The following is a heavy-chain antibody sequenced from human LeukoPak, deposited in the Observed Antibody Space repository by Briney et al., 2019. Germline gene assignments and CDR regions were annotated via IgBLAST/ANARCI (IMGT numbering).Heavy chain of an antibody. Sequence: GGSLRLSCAASGFTFSNAWMSWVRQAPGKGLEWVGRIKSKTDGGTTDYAAPVKGRFTISRDDSKNTLYLQMNSLKTEDTAVYYCTTAGTYYYDSSGSGDAFDIWGQGTMVTVSS. CDR1: GFTFSNAW. D-gene: IGHD3-22*01. CDR2: IKSKTDGGTT. V-gene: IGHV3-15*01. J-gene: IGHJ3*02. CDR3: TTAGTYYYDSSGSGDAFDI.